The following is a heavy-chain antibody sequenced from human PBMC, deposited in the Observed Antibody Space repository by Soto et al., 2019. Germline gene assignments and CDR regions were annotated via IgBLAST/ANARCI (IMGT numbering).Heavy chain of an antibody. D-gene: IGHD3-10*01. CDR3: AKDINLGLDY. CDR2: ISYDGSNK. CDR1: GFTFSSYG. J-gene: IGHJ4*02. V-gene: IGHV3-30*18. Sequence: GGSLRLSCAASGFTFSSYGMHWVRQAPGKGLEWVAVISYDGSNKYYADSVKGRFTISRDNSKNTLYLQMNSLRAEDTAVYYCAKDINLGLDYWGQGTLVTVSS.